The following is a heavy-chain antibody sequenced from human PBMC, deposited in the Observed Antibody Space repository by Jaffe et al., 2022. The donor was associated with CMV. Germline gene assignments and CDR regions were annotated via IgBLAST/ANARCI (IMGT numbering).Heavy chain of an antibody. CDR2: IWHDGSTK. J-gene: IGHJ4*02. CDR1: GFTFSNYA. Sequence: QVQLVESGGGVVQPGKSLRVSCAASGFTFSNYAIHWVRQAPGKGLEWVAVIWHDGSTKYYTDSVKGRFIVSRDNSKNTVYLQMNSLRGEDTAVYYCARDPQQPVLYFFDYWGQGTLVTVSS. V-gene: IGHV3-33*08. CDR3: ARDPQQPVLYFFDY. D-gene: IGHD6-13*01.